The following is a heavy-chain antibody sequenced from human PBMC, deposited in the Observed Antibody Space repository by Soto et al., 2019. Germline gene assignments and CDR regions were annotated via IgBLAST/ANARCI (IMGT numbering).Heavy chain of an antibody. CDR1: GYTLTKLS. V-gene: IGHV1-24*01. D-gene: IGHD3-10*01. J-gene: IGHJ6*02. CDR3: AKDTGDGSDYYYGMDV. CDR2: FDPEGGET. Sequence: GASVKVSCKVSGYTLTKLSMHWVRQAPGKGLEWMGIFDPEGGETIYAQKFQGRVTMTEDTSIDTAYMELSSLRSDDTAVYYCAKDTGDGSDYYYGMDVWGQGTTVTVSS.